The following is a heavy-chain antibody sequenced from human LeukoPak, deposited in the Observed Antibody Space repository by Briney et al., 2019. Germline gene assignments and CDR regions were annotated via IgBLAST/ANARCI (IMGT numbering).Heavy chain of an antibody. D-gene: IGHD3-22*01. V-gene: IGHV1-2*02. CDR1: GYSFTGYY. Sequence: GASVKVSCKASGYSFTGYYMHWVLQAPGQGLEWMGWINPNSGGTNYAQKFQGRVTMTRDTSISTAYMELSRLRSDDTAVYYCATPRDSSGYLSSFDYWGQGTLVTVSS. J-gene: IGHJ4*02. CDR2: INPNSGGT. CDR3: ATPRDSSGYLSSFDY.